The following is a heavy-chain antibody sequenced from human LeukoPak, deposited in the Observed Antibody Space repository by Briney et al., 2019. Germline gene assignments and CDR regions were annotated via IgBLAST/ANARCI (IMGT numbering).Heavy chain of an antibody. CDR3: ARVPDIVVVPAAQNFDY. V-gene: IGHV4-30-2*01. J-gene: IGHJ4*02. D-gene: IGHD2-2*01. CDR1: GGSISSGGYY. Sequence: PSQTLSLTCTVSGGSISSGGYYWSWIRQPPGKGLEWIGYIYHSGSTYYNPSLKSRVTISVDRSKNQFSLKLSSVTAADTAVYYCARVPDIVVVPAAQNFDYWGQGTLVTVSS. CDR2: IYHSGST.